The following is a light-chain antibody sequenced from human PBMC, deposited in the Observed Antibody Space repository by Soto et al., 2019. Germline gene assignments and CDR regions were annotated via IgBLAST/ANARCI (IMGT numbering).Light chain of an antibody. CDR2: WAS. CDR1: QSVLYSSNNKDT. CDR3: QQYYDLLT. Sequence: DIVMTQSPDSLAVSLGERATINCRSSQSVLYSSNNKDTIAWYQQKPGQPPRLLIYWASTRESGVPDRFSGSGSVTDFTLTISGLQAEDVAVYYCQQYYDLLTFGGGTKVEIK. V-gene: IGKV4-1*01. J-gene: IGKJ4*01.